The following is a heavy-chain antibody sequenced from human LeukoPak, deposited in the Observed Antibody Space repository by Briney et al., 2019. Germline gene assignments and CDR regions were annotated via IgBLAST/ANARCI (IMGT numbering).Heavy chain of an antibody. CDR2: IIPIFGIA. Sequence: SVKVSCKASGGTFSSYAISWVRQAPGQGLEWMGGIIPIFGIANYAQKFQGRVTITADKSTSTAYMELSSLRSEDTAVYYCARDWRDTAMVTSHYFDYWGQGTLVTVSS. CDR3: ARDWRDTAMVTSHYFDY. J-gene: IGHJ4*02. D-gene: IGHD5-18*01. V-gene: IGHV1-69*10. CDR1: GGTFSSYA.